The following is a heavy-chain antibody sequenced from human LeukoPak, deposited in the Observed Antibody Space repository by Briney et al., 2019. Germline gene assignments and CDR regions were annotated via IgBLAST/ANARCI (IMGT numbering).Heavy chain of an antibody. J-gene: IGHJ6*02. V-gene: IGHV3-21*01. CDR3: ARDEYLWFGEGYYYYYGMDV. Sequence: GGSLRLSCAASGFTFSSYSMNWVRQAPGKGLEWVSSISSSSSYIYYADSVKGRFTISRDNAKNSLYLQMNSLRAEDTAVYYCARDEYLWFGEGYYYYYGMDVWGQGTTVTVSS. CDR1: GFTFSSYS. CDR2: ISSSSSYI. D-gene: IGHD3-10*01.